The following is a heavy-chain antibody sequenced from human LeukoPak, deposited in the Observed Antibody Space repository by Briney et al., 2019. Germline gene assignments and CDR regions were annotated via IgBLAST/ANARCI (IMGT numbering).Heavy chain of an antibody. Sequence: PGGSLRLSCAASGFLFSSYEMNWVRQAPGKGLEWVSYISTSGGTIYYADSVKGRFTISRDNAKNSLYLQMDSLGAEDTAVYYCARDSYYGGTQDYWGQGTLVTVSS. J-gene: IGHJ4*02. D-gene: IGHD4-23*01. CDR3: ARDSYYGGTQDY. CDR2: ISTSGGTI. CDR1: GFLFSSYE. V-gene: IGHV3-48*03.